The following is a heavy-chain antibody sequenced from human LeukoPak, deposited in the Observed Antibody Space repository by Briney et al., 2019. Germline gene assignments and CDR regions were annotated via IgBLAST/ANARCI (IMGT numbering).Heavy chain of an antibody. CDR1: GGFISNYY. Sequence: SETLSLTCTVSGGFISNYYWSWIRQPAGKGLEWIGRMSTSGSTNYNPSLKRRVTMSVDTSKNQCSLNLSSVTAADTAVYYCARDGDNSNGYYYYMDVWGKGTTVTVSS. CDR2: MSTSGST. V-gene: IGHV4-4*07. D-gene: IGHD4-23*01. CDR3: ARDGDNSNGYYYYMDV. J-gene: IGHJ6*03.